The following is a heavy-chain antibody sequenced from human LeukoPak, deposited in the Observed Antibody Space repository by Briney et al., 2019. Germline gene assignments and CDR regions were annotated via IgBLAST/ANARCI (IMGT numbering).Heavy chain of an antibody. J-gene: IGHJ4*02. CDR3: ARGGGYNSLIDY. D-gene: IGHD5-24*01. Sequence: SGTLSLTCTVSGGSISSSSYYWGWIRQPPGKGLEWIGYIYYSGSTNYNPSLKSRVTISVGTAKNQFSLKLSSVTAADTAVYYCARGGGYNSLIDYWGQGTLVTVSS. V-gene: IGHV4-61*05. CDR2: IYYSGST. CDR1: GGSISSSSYY.